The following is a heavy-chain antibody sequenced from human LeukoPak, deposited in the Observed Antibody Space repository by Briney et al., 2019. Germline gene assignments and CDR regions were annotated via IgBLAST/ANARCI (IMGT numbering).Heavy chain of an antibody. J-gene: IGHJ4*02. D-gene: IGHD2-21*02. Sequence: PGRSLRLSCAASGFTFSSYAMHWVRQAPGKGLEWVSVISYDGSNKYYADSVKGRFTISRDNSKNTLYLQMDSLRAEDTAVYFCASACGGDCYPSTDTFDYWGQGTLVTVSS. CDR1: GFTFSSYA. V-gene: IGHV3-30-3*01. CDR3: ASACGGDCYPSTDTFDY. CDR2: ISYDGSNK.